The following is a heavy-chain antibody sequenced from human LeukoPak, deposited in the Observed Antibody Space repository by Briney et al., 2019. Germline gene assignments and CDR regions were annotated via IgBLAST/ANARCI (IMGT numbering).Heavy chain of an antibody. V-gene: IGHV3-9*01. CDR2: ISWNSGSI. CDR1: GFTFSSYA. Sequence: GGSLRLSCAASGFTFSSYAMSWVRQAPGKGLEWVSGISWNSGSIGYADSVKGRFTISRDNAKNSLYLQMNSLRAEDTALYYCAKASYGNYFDYWGQGTLVTVSS. J-gene: IGHJ4*02. CDR3: AKASYGNYFDY. D-gene: IGHD5-18*01.